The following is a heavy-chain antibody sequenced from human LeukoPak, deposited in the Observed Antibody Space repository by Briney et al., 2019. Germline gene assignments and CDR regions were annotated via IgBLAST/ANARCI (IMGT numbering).Heavy chain of an antibody. D-gene: IGHD3-10*01. V-gene: IGHV1-69*06. CDR3: ARQTMVRGVTDAFDI. CDR1: GGTFSSYA. J-gene: IGHJ3*02. CDR2: IIPIFGTA. Sequence: ASVKVSCKASGGTFSSYAISWVRQAPGQGLEWMGGIIPIFGTANYAQKFQGRVTITADKSTSTAYMELSSLISEDTAVYYCARQTMVRGVTDAFDIWGQGTMVTVSS.